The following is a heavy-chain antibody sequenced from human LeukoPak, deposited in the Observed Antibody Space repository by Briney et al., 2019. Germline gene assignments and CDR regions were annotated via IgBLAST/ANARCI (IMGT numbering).Heavy chain of an antibody. J-gene: IGHJ4*02. V-gene: IGHV3-21*01. CDR2: ISSSSSYI. CDR3: ARDGILGTHDC. D-gene: IGHD3-3*02. Sequence: GGSLRLSCAASGFTFSSYSMNWVRQAPGKGLEWVSSISSSSSYIYYADSVKGRFTISRDNAKNTLSLQMNSLRAEDTAMYYCARDGILGTHDCWGQGTLVTVSS. CDR1: GFTFSSYS.